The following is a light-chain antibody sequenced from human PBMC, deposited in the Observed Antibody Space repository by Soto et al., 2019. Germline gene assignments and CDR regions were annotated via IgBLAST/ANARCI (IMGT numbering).Light chain of an antibody. J-gene: IGLJ1*01. Sequence: QSVLTQPASVSGSPGQSIAISCTGTSSDVGGYNFVSWYQQFPGQAPKLMIYDVSYRPSGVSDRFSGSKFGNTAFLTISGLQAEDEADYYCFSYTSSNTRVFGTGTKLTVL. CDR2: DVS. CDR1: SSDVGGYNF. V-gene: IGLV2-14*01. CDR3: FSYTSSNTRV.